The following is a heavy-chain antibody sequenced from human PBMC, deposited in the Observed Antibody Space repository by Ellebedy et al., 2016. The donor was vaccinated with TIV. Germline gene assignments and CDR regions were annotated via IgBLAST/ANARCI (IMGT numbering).Heavy chain of an antibody. V-gene: IGHV3-74*01. CDR3: ARGPYYSDPSAPYAHY. CDR1: GFTFSTYW. J-gene: IGHJ4*02. CDR2: ISGDGSST. Sequence: GGSLRLXXAASGFTFSTYWMHWVRQAPGKGLVWVSRISGDGSSTIYADSVRGRFTISRDNARNTLYLQMNSLRAEDTAVYYCARGPYYSDPSAPYAHYWGQGTLVTVSS. D-gene: IGHD3-22*01.